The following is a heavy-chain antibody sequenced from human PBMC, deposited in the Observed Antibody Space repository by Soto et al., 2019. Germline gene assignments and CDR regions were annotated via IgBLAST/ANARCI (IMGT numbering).Heavy chain of an antibody. D-gene: IGHD4-4*01. Sequence: QVQLQESGPGLVKPSGTLSLTCAVSSGSISSSNWWSWVRQPPGKGLEWIGEINHSGSTNYNPSLKSRVTISVDTSKNQFSLKLSSVTAADTAVYYCARGGGDGYSTTFDYWGQGTLVTVSS. V-gene: IGHV4-4*02. CDR1: SGSISSSNW. CDR3: ARGGGDGYSTTFDY. CDR2: INHSGST. J-gene: IGHJ4*02.